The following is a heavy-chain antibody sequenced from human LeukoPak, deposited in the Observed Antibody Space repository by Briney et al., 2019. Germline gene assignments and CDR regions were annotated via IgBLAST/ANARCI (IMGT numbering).Heavy chain of an antibody. CDR2: IYYSGST. CDR3: ARLPAPGMIVVVIPQD. J-gene: IGHJ4*02. V-gene: IGHV4-61*01. Sequence: SETLSLTCTVSGGSISSSSYYWSWIRQPPGKGLEWIGYIYYSGSTNYNPSLKSRVTISVDTSKNQFSLKLSSVTAADTAVYYCARLPAPGMIVVVIPQDWGQGTLVTVSS. CDR1: GGSISSSSYY. D-gene: IGHD3-22*01.